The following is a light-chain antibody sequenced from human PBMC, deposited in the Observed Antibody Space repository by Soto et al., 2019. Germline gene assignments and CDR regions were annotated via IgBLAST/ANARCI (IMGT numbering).Light chain of an antibody. CDR2: EVN. Sequence: QSALTQPASVSGSPGQSITVSCTGTISDIGGYNYVSWYQHHPGKDPQLIIYEVNLRPSGVSDRFSASKSGDTASLTISGLQAGDEADYYCCSYSTSNTHNYVFGTGTKLTVL. CDR1: ISDIGGYNY. V-gene: IGLV2-14*01. CDR3: CSYSTSNTHNYV. J-gene: IGLJ1*01.